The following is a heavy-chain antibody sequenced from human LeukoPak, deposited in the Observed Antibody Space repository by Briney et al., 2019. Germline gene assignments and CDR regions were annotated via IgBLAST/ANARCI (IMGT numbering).Heavy chain of an antibody. CDR3: ARASGDILIGYSSYFDY. V-gene: IGHV1-2*02. Sequence: ASVKVSCKASGYTFTGYYMHWVRQAPGQGLEWMGWINPNSGGTNYAQKFQGRVTMTRDTSISTAYMELSRPRSDDTAVYYCARASGDILIGYSSYFDYWGQGTLVTVSS. CDR1: GYTFTGYY. D-gene: IGHD3-9*01. J-gene: IGHJ4*02. CDR2: INPNSGGT.